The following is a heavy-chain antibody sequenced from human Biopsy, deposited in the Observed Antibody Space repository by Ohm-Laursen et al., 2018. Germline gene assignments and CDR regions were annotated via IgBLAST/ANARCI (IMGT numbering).Heavy chain of an antibody. V-gene: IGHV4-59*01. CDR2: VYNGGIT. J-gene: IGHJ5*02. CDR1: GGSIISYY. D-gene: IGHD3-3*01. CDR3: ARTPRDSFWSGSYKRGLWFDP. Sequence: PPGTLSLTCSVSGGSIISYYWTWIRQPPGKGLEWIGHVYNGGITNYNPSLKKKVTISKDTSKNQFSLQVNSVTAADTAVYYCARTPRDSFWSGSYKRGLWFDPWGQGTLVIVSS.